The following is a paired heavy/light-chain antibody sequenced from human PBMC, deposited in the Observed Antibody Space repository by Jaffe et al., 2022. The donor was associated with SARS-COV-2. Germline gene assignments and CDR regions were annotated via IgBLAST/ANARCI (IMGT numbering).Light chain of an antibody. Sequence: QAVLTQPSSLSASPGASASLTCTLRSGINVATYRIYWFQQKPGSPPQYLLRYKSDSDRQQGSGVPSRFSGSKDVSANAGILVISGLQSEDEADYYCMIWHSSAWAFGGGTKLTVL. CDR1: SGINVATYR. J-gene: IGLJ2*01. CDR2: YKSDSDR. CDR3: MIWHSSAWA. V-gene: IGLV5-45*03.
Heavy chain of an antibody. CDR2: ITASGGTT. D-gene: IGHD2-2*01. J-gene: IGHJ4*02. V-gene: IGHV3-23*01. Sequence: EVQLLDSGGGLVQPGGSLRLSCAASGFTFSSYAMTWVRQAPGKGLEWVSSITASGGTTYYADSVQGRFTSSRDNSKNTLYLQMSSLRAEDTALYYCAQGGLVCGSTSCFDYWGQGTLVTVSS. CDR3: AQGGLVCGSTSCFDY. CDR1: GFTFSSYA.